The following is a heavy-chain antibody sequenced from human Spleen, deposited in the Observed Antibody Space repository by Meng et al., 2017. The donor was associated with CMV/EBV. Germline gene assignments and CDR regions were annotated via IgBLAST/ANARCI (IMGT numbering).Heavy chain of an antibody. D-gene: IGHD6-13*01. Sequence: PSCAVYGGSFSGYYWSWIRQPPGKGLEWIGEINHSGSTNYNPSLKSRVTISVDTSKNQFSLKLSSVTAADTAVYYCARGAAAGTSYWGQGTLVTVSS. J-gene: IGHJ4*02. CDR2: INHSGST. CDR1: GGSFSGYY. CDR3: ARGAAAGTSY. V-gene: IGHV4-34*01.